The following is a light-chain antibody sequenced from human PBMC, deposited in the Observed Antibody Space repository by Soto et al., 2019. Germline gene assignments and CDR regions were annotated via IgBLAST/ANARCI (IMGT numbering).Light chain of an antibody. Sequence: EIVLTQSPATLFLSPGESATLSCRASQSVSSYLAWYQQKPGQAPRLLIYDASNRATGIPARFSGSGSGTDFTLTISSLEPEDFAVYYCQQRSNWLPITFGQGTRLEI. J-gene: IGKJ5*01. CDR2: DAS. CDR3: QQRSNWLPIT. V-gene: IGKV3-11*01. CDR1: QSVSSY.